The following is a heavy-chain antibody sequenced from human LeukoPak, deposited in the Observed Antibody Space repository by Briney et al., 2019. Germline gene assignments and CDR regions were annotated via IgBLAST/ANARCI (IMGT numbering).Heavy chain of an antibody. Sequence: GGSLRLSCEASGFTLSTYWMNWVRQVPGKGLDWVANINPDGSGKRYVDSVKGRFTIARDNADNSLSLQMNSLRAEDTAAYYCASWGAGGNSWGQGTLVTVSS. CDR1: GFTLSTYW. J-gene: IGHJ4*02. CDR2: INPDGSGK. V-gene: IGHV3-7*01. CDR3: ASWGAGGNS. D-gene: IGHD3-16*01.